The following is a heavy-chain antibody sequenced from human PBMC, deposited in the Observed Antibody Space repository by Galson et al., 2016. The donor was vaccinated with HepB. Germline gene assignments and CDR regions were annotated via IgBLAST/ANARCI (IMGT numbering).Heavy chain of an antibody. V-gene: IGHV3-30-3*01. D-gene: IGHD4-17*01. Sequence: SLRLSCAASGFTFSTYAMHWVRQAPGKGLEWVAVISYDGNKKYYAASVNGRFTIARDNSENTLYLQMNSLRPEDTAVYYCAKVPTVRGGDFDYWGQGTLVTVSS. CDR2: ISYDGNKK. CDR1: GFTFSTYA. J-gene: IGHJ4*02. CDR3: AKVPTVRGGDFDY.